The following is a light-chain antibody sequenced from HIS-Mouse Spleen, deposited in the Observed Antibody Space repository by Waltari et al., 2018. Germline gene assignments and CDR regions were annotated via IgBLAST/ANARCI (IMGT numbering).Light chain of an antibody. CDR1: QRVSSSY. Sequence: EIVLTQSPGTLSLSPGERATLSCSASQRVSSSYLAWYQQKPGQAPRLLIYGASSRATGIPDRFSGSGSGTDFTLTISRLEPEDFAVYYCQQYGSSPRLTFGGGTKVEIK. CDR2: GAS. CDR3: QQYGSSPRLT. J-gene: IGKJ4*01. V-gene: IGKV3-20*01.